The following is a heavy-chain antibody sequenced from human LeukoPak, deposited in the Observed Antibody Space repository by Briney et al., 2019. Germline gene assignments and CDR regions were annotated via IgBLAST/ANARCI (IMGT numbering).Heavy chain of an antibody. CDR3: ARAMDSSASRAFDI. D-gene: IGHD3-22*01. J-gene: IGHJ3*02. CDR2: IKSKTDGGTT. Sequence: GGSLRLSCAASGFTFSNAWMSWVRQAPGKGLEWVGRIKSKTDGGTTDYAAPVKGRFTISRDDSKNTLYLQMNSLRAEDTAVYYCARAMDSSASRAFDIWGQGTMVTVSS. CDR1: GFTFSNAW. V-gene: IGHV3-15*01.